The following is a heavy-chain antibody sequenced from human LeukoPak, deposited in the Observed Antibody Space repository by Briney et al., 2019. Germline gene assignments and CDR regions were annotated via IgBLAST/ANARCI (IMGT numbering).Heavy chain of an antibody. J-gene: IGHJ3*02. CDR2: INPNSGGT. D-gene: IGHD1-1*01. V-gene: IGHV1-2*02. CDR3: ARARYEDAFDI. CDR1: GYTFTGYY. Sequence: ASVKVSCKASGYTFTGYYMHWVRQAPGQGLEWMGWINPNSGGTNYAQMFQGRVTMTRDTSISTAYMELSRLRSDDTAVYYCARARYEDAFDIWGQGTMVTVSS.